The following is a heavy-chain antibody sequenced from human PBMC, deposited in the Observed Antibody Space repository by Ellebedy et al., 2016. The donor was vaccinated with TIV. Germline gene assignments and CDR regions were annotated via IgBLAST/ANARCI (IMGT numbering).Heavy chain of an antibody. J-gene: IGHJ4*02. Sequence: MPSETLSLTCTVSGGSISSYYWSWIRQPPGKGLEWIGYIYYSGSTNYNPSLKSRVTISVDTSKNQFSLKLSSVTAADTAVYYCARQATVVTDFDYWGQGTLVTVSS. CDR2: IYYSGST. D-gene: IGHD4-23*01. V-gene: IGHV4-59*08. CDR1: GGSISSYY. CDR3: ARQATVVTDFDY.